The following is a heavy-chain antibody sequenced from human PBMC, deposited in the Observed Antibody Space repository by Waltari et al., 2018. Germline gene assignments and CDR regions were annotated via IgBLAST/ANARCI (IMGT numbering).Heavy chain of an antibody. CDR2: IRSKAYGGTT. D-gene: IGHD3-16*02. J-gene: IGHJ6*03. V-gene: IGHV3-49*04. CDR1: GFTFGDYA. CDR3: TRELRGGAIAFYYYYYYMDV. Sequence: EVQLVESGGGLVQPGRSLRLSCTASGFTFGDYAMSWVRPAPGKGLEWVGFIRSKAYGGTTEYAASVKGRFTISRDDSKSIAYLQMNSLKTEDTAVYYCTRELRGGAIAFYYYYYYMDVWGKGTTVTVSS.